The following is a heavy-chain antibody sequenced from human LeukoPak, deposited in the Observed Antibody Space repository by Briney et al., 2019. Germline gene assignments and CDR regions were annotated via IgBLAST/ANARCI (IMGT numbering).Heavy chain of an antibody. CDR1: GGSISTYY. CDR2: IYYSGST. CDR3: ARPSSRSDSYGFDI. V-gene: IGHV4-59*08. Sequence: SETLSLTCTVSGGSISTYYWSWIRQPPGKGLEWIGNIYYSGSTNYNPSLKSRVTISVDTPKNQVSLKLNSMTAADTAVYYCARPSSRSDSYGFDIWGRGTMATVSS. J-gene: IGHJ3*02. D-gene: IGHD3-10*01.